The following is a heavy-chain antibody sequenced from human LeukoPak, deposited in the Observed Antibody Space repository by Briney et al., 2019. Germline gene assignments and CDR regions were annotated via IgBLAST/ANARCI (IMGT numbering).Heavy chain of an antibody. D-gene: IGHD3-22*01. J-gene: IGHJ4*02. Sequence: PGGSLRLSCAASGFSFSDYAMAWVRQAPGKGLEWVSVITGSGGVTHYAGSVKGRFTISRDNSKYTLYLQMNNLRVEDTARYYCAKDGLYHDGSTHIYYFDYWGQGTLVAVSS. CDR3: AKDGLYHDGSTHIYYFDY. CDR2: ITGSGGVT. CDR1: GFSFSDYA. V-gene: IGHV3-23*01.